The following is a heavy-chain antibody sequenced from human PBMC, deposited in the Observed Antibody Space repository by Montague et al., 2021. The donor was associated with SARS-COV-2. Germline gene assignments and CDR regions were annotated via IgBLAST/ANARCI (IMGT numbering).Heavy chain of an antibody. Sequence: SETLSLTCTVSGGSITNYYWTWIRQSPGRGQEWIGYIYYSVTTNYNPSLKSRVTMSVDTSKNQFSLSLSSVTAADSAVYYCARLRRGTYYVSFDPWGQGALVSVSS. CDR3: ARLRRGTYYVSFDP. V-gene: IGHV4-59*12. CDR1: GGSITNYY. D-gene: IGHD1-26*01. CDR2: IYYSVTT. J-gene: IGHJ5*02.